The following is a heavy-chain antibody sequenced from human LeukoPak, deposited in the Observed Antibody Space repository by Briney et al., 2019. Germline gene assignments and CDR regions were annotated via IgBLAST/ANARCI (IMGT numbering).Heavy chain of an antibody. J-gene: IGHJ4*02. V-gene: IGHV1-2*02. D-gene: IGHD5-18*01. CDR2: INPNSGGT. CDR3: ARVPRGYSYGYDY. CDR1: GYTFTGYY. Sequence: ASVKVSCKASGYTFTGYYMHWVRQAPGQGLEWMGWINPNSGGTNYAQKFQGRVTMTRDTSISTAYMELSRLRSDDTAVYYCARVPRGYSYGYDYWGQGTLVTDSS.